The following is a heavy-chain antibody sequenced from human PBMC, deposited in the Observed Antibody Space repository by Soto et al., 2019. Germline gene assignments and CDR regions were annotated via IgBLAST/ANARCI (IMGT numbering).Heavy chain of an antibody. CDR1: GYTFTSYG. CDR2: ISAYNGNT. D-gene: IGHD2-2*01. V-gene: IGHV1-18*01. Sequence: QVQLVQSGAEVKKPGASVKVSCKASGYTFTSYGISWVRQAPGQGLEWMGWISAYNGNTNYAQKLQGRVTMTTDTSTSTAYMELRSLRSADTAVYYCARDPNIVVVPAAPMFDPWGQGTLVTVSS. CDR3: ARDPNIVVVPAAPMFDP. J-gene: IGHJ5*02.